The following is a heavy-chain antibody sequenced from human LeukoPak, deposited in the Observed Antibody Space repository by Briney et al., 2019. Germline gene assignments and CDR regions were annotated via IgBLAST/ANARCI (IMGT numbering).Heavy chain of an antibody. D-gene: IGHD3-22*01. J-gene: IGHJ4*02. CDR2: ISYDGSNK. Sequence: TGGSLRLSCAASGFTFSSYAMHWVRQAPGKGLEWVAVISYDGSNKYYADSVKGRFTISRDNSKNTLYLQMNSLRAEDTAVYYCAKVSTYYDSSGDFDYWGQGTLVTVSS. CDR3: AKVSTYYDSSGDFDY. CDR1: GFTFSSYA. V-gene: IGHV3-30-3*01.